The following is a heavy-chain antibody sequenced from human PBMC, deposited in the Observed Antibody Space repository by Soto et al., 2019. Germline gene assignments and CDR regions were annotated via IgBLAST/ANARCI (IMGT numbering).Heavy chain of an antibody. CDR1: GFTVSSNY. J-gene: IGHJ4*02. Sequence: EVQLVESGGGLVQPGGSLRLSFAASGFTVSSNYMSWVRQAPGKGLEWVSIIYSGGSTYYADSVKGRFNISRDNSKNPLYLQLNSVRAEDTAVYYCAIGGGNTRIDYWGQGTLVTVSS. CDR2: IYSGGST. CDR3: AIGGGNTRIDY. V-gene: IGHV3-66*01. D-gene: IGHD3-16*01.